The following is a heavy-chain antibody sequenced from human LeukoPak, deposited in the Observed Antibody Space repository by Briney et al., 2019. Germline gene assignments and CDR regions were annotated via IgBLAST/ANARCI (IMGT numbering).Heavy chain of an antibody. J-gene: IGHJ4*02. Sequence: GGSLRLSCAASGFTFSSYAMHWVRQAPGKGLEGVAVISYDGSNKYYADSVKGRFTISRDNSKNTLYLQMNSLRAEDTAVYYCARDIKWLVPGYWGQGTLVTVSS. V-gene: IGHV3-30-3*01. CDR1: GFTFSSYA. D-gene: IGHD6-19*01. CDR3: ARDIKWLVPGY. CDR2: ISYDGSNK.